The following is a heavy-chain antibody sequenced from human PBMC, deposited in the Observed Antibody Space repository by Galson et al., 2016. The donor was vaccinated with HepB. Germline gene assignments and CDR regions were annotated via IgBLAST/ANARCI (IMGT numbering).Heavy chain of an antibody. CDR2: ISYDGSNK. J-gene: IGHJ4*02. Sequence: SLRLSCADSGFTFSTYGMHWVRQAPGKGLEWVAVISYDGSNKHYADAVKGRFTISRDNSKNTLYLQMNSLRVEDTAVYYCAKGGLGGVFVGDFDYWGQGTLVIVSS. CDR3: AKGGLGGVFVGDFDY. V-gene: IGHV3-30*18. CDR1: GFTFSTYG. D-gene: IGHD3-16*02.